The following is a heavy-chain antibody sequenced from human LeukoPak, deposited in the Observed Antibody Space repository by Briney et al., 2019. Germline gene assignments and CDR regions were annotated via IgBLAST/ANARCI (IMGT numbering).Heavy chain of an antibody. CDR2: ISAYNGNT. D-gene: IGHD6-19*01. CDR1: GYTFTSYG. J-gene: IGHJ4*02. V-gene: IGHV1-18*01. Sequence: ASVKVSCKASGYTFTSYGISWVRQAPGQGLEWMGWISAYNGNTNYAQKLQGRVTMTTDTSTSTAYMELRSLRSDDTAVYYCARGLAAVADWYYFDYWGQGTLVTVSS. CDR3: ARGLAAVADWYYFDY.